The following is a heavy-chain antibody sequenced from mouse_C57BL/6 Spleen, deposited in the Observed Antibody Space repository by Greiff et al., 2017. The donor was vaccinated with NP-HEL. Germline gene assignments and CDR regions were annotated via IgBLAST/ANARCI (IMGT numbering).Heavy chain of an antibody. CDR2: IDPEDGET. Sequence: EVKLEESGAELVKPGASVKLSCTASGFNIKDYYMHWVKQRTEQGLEWIGRIDPEDGETKYDPKFQGKATITADTSSNTAYLQLSSLTSEDTAVDYCAIEEGTYYDYVWFAYWGQGTLVTVSA. CDR1: GFNIKDYY. V-gene: IGHV14-2*01. D-gene: IGHD2-4*01. J-gene: IGHJ3*01. CDR3: AIEEGTYYDYVWFAY.